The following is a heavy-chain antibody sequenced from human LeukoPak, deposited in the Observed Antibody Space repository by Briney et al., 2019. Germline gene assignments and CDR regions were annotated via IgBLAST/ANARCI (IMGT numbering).Heavy chain of an antibody. J-gene: IGHJ4*02. CDR1: GFTFSSYW. Sequence: GGSLRLSCAASGFTFSSYWMSWVRQAPGKGLEWVANIKQDGNEKYYVDSVKGRFTISRDNAKNSPYLQMNSLRAEDTAVYYCARDGLASSGCPDYWGQGALVTVSS. CDR2: IKQDGNEK. D-gene: IGHD6-25*01. CDR3: ARDGLASSGCPDY. V-gene: IGHV3-7*01.